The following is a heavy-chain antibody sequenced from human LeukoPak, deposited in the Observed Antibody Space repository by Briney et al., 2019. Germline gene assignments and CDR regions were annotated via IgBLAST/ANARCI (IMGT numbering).Heavy chain of an antibody. CDR3: ARRMTYYYDSSGYSSAEYDAFDI. V-gene: IGHV1-8*03. CDR2: MNPNSGIT. J-gene: IGHJ3*02. D-gene: IGHD3-22*01. CDR1: GYSFTNYD. Sequence: GASVKVSCKASGYSFTNYDINWVRQATGQGLEWMGWMNPNSGITAYAQKFQGRVTITRNTSISTAYMELSSLRSEDTAVYYCARRMTYYYDSSGYSSAEYDAFDIWGQGTMVTVSS.